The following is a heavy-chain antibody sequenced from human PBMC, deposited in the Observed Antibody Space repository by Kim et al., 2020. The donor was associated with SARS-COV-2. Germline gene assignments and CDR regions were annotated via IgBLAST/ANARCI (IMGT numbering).Heavy chain of an antibody. Sequence: GGSLRLSCAASGFTFSSYWMSWVRQAPGKGLEWVANIKQDGSEKNYVDSVRGRFTISRDNAKNSVYLQMNSLRAEDTALYYCARGGKFYYDTSGYPDDFWGQGTLVTVSP. CDR1: GFTFSSYW. J-gene: IGHJ4*02. CDR3: ARGGKFYYDTSGYPDDF. D-gene: IGHD3-22*01. CDR2: IKQDGSEK. V-gene: IGHV3-7*01.